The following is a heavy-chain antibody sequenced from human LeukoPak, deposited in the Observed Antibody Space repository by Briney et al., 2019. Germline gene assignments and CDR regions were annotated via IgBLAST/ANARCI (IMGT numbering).Heavy chain of an antibody. D-gene: IGHD6-19*01. CDR1: GFTFSSHG. J-gene: IGHJ4*02. CDR2: IWYDGSNK. CDR3: AREFSSGWPIDY. Sequence: GGSLRLSCAASGFTFSSHGMHWVRQAPGKGLEWVAIIWYDGSNKYHADSVKGRFTISRDNSKNTLYLQMNSLRAEDTAVYYCAREFSSGWPIDYWGQGTLVTVSS. V-gene: IGHV3-33*01.